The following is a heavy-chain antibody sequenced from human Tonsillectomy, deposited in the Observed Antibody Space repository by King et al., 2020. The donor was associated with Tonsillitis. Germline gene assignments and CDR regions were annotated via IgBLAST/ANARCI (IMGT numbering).Heavy chain of an antibody. J-gene: IGHJ4*02. V-gene: IGHV3-11*01. D-gene: IGHD3-10*01. CDR3: AKSPRGLGEFDS. CDR1: GFPFSDYY. Sequence: VQLVESGGGLVKPGGSLRLSCAASGFPFSDYYMSWIRQAPGKGLEWVSSIRMSGRSILYAGSVKGRLTISRDNAKNSLYLQMNSLRAEDTAVYYCAKSPRGLGEFDSWGQGIRVTVSS. CDR2: IRMSGRSI.